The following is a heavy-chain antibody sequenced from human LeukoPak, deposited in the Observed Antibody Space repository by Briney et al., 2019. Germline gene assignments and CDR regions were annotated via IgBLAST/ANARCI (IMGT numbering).Heavy chain of an antibody. V-gene: IGHV3-30-3*01. CDR3: ARDSYGAHQGPFDK. D-gene: IGHD4/OR15-4a*01. CDR2: ISNDGSTK. J-gene: IGHJ4*02. CDR1: GFTFSRYT. Sequence: GESLRLSCAASGFTFSRYTRHWVRQAPGKGLEWVAFISNDGSTKYYADSVQRLFTIARDNFSNTLSLKINSLTADNTALYYFARDSYGAHQGPFDKWGQGNRVTVSS.